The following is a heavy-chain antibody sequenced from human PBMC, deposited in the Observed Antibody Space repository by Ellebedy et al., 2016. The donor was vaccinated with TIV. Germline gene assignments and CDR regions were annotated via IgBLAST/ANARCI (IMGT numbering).Heavy chain of an antibody. V-gene: IGHV3-30*04. CDR3: AKVQGNILTGYFDPPFYYYAMDV. D-gene: IGHD3-9*01. CDR2: TSFDGRHY. J-gene: IGHJ6*02. CDR1: GFTFSTYA. Sequence: GGSLRLXXAASGFTFSTYAMHWVRQAPGKGLEWVAVTSFDGRHYYYADSVKGRFTISRDNSKNTVYLQMNSLRAEDTAVYYCAKVQGNILTGYFDPPFYYYAMDVWGQGTTVTVSS.